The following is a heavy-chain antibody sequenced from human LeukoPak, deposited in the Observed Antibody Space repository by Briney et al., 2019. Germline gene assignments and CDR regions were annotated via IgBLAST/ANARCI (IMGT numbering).Heavy chain of an antibody. CDR3: ATPTMRGPSYGYVRLLN. Sequence: GASVRLSCKASGYTFTSFDTNWVRQATGQGPEWMGWMNPSSGDTGYAQKFLGRVTFTRDTSTNTAYMELSSLTSEDTAVYYCATPTMRGPSYGYVRLLNWGQGSLVTASS. V-gene: IGHV1-8*03. J-gene: IGHJ4*02. CDR2: MNPSSGDT. CDR1: GYTFTSFD. D-gene: IGHD5-18*01.